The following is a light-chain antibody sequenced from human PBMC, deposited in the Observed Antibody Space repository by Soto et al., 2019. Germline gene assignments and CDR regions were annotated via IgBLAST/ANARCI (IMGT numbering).Light chain of an antibody. J-gene: IGLJ1*01. CDR3: VSYTSSTTYV. Sequence: ALTHPASVSYSPGQSITISCTGTSSDVGGSNFVSWYQQHPGKPPKLIIYDVANRPSGVSNRFSGSKSGSTASLIISRLQTEDEADYYCVSYTSSTTYVFGTGTKVTVL. V-gene: IGLV2-14*03. CDR2: DVA. CDR1: SSDVGGSNF.